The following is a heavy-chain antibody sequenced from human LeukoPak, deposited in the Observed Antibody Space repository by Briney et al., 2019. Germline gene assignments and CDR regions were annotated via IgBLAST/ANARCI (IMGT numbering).Heavy chain of an antibody. J-gene: IGHJ4*02. V-gene: IGHV4-59*01. CDR3: ARRAGAYSHPYDY. CDR2: IYYSGTT. Sequence: PSETLSLTCTVSGGSISSYYWNWIRQPPGKGREWIGYIYYSGTTNYNPSLKSRVSMSVDTSKNQFSLKLSSVTAADTAVYYCARRAGAYSHPYDYWGQGTLVTVSS. CDR1: GGSISSYY. D-gene: IGHD4/OR15-4a*01.